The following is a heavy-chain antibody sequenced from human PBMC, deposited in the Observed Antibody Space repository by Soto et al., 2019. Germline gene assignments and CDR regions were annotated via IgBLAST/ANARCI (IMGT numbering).Heavy chain of an antibody. Sequence: GGSLRLSCAASGFTFSSYSMNWVRQAPGKGLEWVSSISSSSSYIYYADSVKGRFTISRDNAKNSLYLQMNSLRAEDTAVYYCARDGRTITIFGVVILRPLYGMDVWGQGTTVTVSS. CDR3: ARDGRTITIFGVVILRPLYGMDV. CDR1: GFTFSSYS. J-gene: IGHJ6*02. CDR2: ISSSSSYI. V-gene: IGHV3-21*01. D-gene: IGHD3-3*01.